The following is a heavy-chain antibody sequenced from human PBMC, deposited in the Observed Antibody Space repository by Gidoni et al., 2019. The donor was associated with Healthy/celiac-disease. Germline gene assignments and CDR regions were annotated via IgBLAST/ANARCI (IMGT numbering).Heavy chain of an antibody. CDR3: ARNDYGDYPLDY. Sequence: QLQLQESGPGLVKPSATLSLTCTVSGGSISSSSYYWGWIRQPPGKGLEWIGSIYYSGSTYYNPSLKSRVTISVDTSKNQFSLKLSSVTAADTAVYYCARNDYGDYPLDYWGQGTLVTVSS. CDR1: GGSISSSSYY. J-gene: IGHJ4*02. D-gene: IGHD4-17*01. V-gene: IGHV4-39*01. CDR2: IYYSGST.